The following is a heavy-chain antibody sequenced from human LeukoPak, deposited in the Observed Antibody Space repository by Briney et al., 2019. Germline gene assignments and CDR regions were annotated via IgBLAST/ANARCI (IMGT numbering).Heavy chain of an antibody. Sequence: PGGSLRLSCAASGFTLSPYTMHWVRQAPGKGLEYVSAISSNGGTSFYANSVKGRFTISRDNSKNTLYLQMGSLRAEDMAVYYCARPYSSTWYFAFDTWGRGTMVTVSS. D-gene: IGHD6-13*01. CDR2: ISSNGGTS. CDR3: ARPYSSTWYFAFDT. V-gene: IGHV3-64*01. J-gene: IGHJ3*02. CDR1: GFTLSPYT.